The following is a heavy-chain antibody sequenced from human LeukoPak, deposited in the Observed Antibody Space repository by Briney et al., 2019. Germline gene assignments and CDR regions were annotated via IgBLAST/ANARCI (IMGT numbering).Heavy chain of an antibody. D-gene: IGHD2-2*02. CDR2: ISGSGGST. V-gene: IGHV3-23*01. J-gene: IGHJ4*02. CDR3: SKDEKAIVVVPAAISFYFDY. CDR1: GFSFSSYA. Sequence: PGGSLRLSCAASGFSFSSYAMSWVRQAPGQGLEWVSAISGSGGSTYYADSVKGRFTISRDNSKNTLYLQMNSLRAEDTAVYYCSKDEKAIVVVPAAISFYFDYWGQGTLVTVSS.